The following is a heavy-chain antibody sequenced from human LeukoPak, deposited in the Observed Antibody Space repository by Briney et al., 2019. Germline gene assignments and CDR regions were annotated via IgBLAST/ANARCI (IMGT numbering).Heavy chain of an antibody. CDR2: ISAYNGNT. V-gene: IGHV1-18*04. D-gene: IGHD2-2*01. Sequence: GASVKVSCKASGYTFTGYYMHWVRQAPGQGLEWMGWISAYNGNTNYAQKLQGRVTMTTDTSTSTAYMELSSLRSEDTAVYYCARDPVVPAAMDYYYYYMDVWGKGTTVTVSS. J-gene: IGHJ6*03. CDR3: ARDPVVPAAMDYYYYYMDV. CDR1: GYTFTGYY.